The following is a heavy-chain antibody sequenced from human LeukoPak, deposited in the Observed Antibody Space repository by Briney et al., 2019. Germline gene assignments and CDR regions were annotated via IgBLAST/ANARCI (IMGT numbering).Heavy chain of an antibody. V-gene: IGHV1-8*01. Sequence: GASVKVSCKASGYTFTSYDINWVRQATGQGLEWMGWMNPNSGNTGYAQKFQGRVTMTEDTSTDTAYMELSSLRSEDTAVYYCATATTVTTLSASDFDYWGQGTLVTVSS. CDR1: GYTFTSYD. CDR2: MNPNSGNT. CDR3: ATATTVTTLSASDFDY. D-gene: IGHD4-17*01. J-gene: IGHJ4*02.